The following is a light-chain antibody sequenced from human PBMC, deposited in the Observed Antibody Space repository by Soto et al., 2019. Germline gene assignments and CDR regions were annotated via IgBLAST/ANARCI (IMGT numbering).Light chain of an antibody. Sequence: EIVMTHARATLSVSPGERATLSCRAIQSVSSSVAWYQQKPGQAPRLLIYDSSSRATGVPARFSGSGSGTEFSLAISSLQSEDFAVYYCQQYYNWPPTWTFGQGTKVDI. J-gene: IGKJ1*01. CDR2: DSS. V-gene: IGKV3-15*01. CDR1: QSVSSS. CDR3: QQYYNWPPTWT.